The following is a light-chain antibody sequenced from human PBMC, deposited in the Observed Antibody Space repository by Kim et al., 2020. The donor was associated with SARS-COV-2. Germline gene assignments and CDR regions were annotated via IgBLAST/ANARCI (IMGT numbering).Light chain of an antibody. J-gene: IGLJ3*02. CDR3: QVWDSSSWV. CDR1: NIGSKS. V-gene: IGLV3-21*01. CDR2: YDS. Sequence: SVAPGKTARITCGGNNIGSKSVHWYQQKPGQAPVLVIYYDSDRASGIPERFSGSNSGNTATLTISRVEAGDEADYYCQVWDSSSWVFGGGTQLTVL.